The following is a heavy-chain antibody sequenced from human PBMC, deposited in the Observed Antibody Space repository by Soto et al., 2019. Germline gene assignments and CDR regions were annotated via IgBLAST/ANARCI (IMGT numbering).Heavy chain of an antibody. CDR3: TTGYGSDWYG. CDR1: GITLDSAW. V-gene: IGHV3-15*01. Sequence: EVHLVESGGGLVQPGGSLRLSCAASGITLDSAWVNWVRQAPGKGLEWVAQAKRKAAGGAIDYAAPVKGRFIISRDDSKNMAYLQMNSLKIEDTALYYCTTGYGSDWYGWGQGTLVTVSS. D-gene: IGHD6-19*01. J-gene: IGHJ4*02. CDR2: AKRKAAGGAI.